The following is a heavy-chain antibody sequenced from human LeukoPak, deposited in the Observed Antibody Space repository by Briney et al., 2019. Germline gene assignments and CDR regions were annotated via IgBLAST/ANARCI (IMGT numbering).Heavy chain of an antibody. D-gene: IGHD5-18*01. CDR1: GFNFRFYI. Sequence: QPGGSLRLSCAASGFNFRFYIMNWVRQAPGKGLEWISYISSDAKTVNYADSVKGRFTISRDNAKNSLYLLMNSLSADDTAVYYCARVGSRYGPPNSWGQGTLVTVSS. V-gene: IGHV3-48*01. J-gene: IGHJ4*02. CDR2: ISSDAKTV. CDR3: ARVGSRYGPPNS.